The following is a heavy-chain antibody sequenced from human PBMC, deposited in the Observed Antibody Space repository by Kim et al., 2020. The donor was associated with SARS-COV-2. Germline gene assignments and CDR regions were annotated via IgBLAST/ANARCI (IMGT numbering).Heavy chain of an antibody. CDR1: GFTFSSYW. CDR3: ARGYFPRWLLVSPRLKYYSSGMDV. J-gene: IGHJ6*02. Sequence: GGSLRLSCAASGFTFSSYWMHWVRQAPGKGLVWVSRINSDGSSTSYADSVKGRFTISRDNDKNTLYLQMNSLRAEDTAVYYCARGYFPRWLLVSPRLKYYSSGMDVWGQGTTVSVSS. V-gene: IGHV3-74*01. CDR2: INSDGSST. D-gene: IGHD3-22*01.